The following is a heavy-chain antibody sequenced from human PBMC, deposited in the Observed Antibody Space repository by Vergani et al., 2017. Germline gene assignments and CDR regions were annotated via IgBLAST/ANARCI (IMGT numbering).Heavy chain of an antibody. Sequence: QLQLQESGSGLVKPSQTLSLTCAVSGDYITNGGFSWNWIRQPPGKGPEWIGYIFPSGNSDYNPSLKNRVSISLDKSKNQFSLWVNSVTAADTALYFCARASLIPLVGYYYYIDVWGKGKTVVVSS. J-gene: IGHJ6*03. CDR3: ARASLIPLVGYYYYIDV. CDR1: GDYITNGGFS. CDR2: IFPSGNS. V-gene: IGHV4-30-2*01. D-gene: IGHD1-14*01.